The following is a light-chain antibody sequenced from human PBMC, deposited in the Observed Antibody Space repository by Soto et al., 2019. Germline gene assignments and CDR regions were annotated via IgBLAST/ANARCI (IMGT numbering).Light chain of an antibody. V-gene: IGKV3-20*01. CDR2: GAS. J-gene: IGKJ2*01. CDR3: QQYSTSPYT. CDR1: QLVNNKF. Sequence: ETVLTQSPGTLSLSPGERAILSCRASQLVNNKFLAWYQQKAGQAPRLVISGASSRATGIPDRFSASGSGTDFTLIISKLEPEDIAVYYCQQYSTSPYTFGQGTKVDIK.